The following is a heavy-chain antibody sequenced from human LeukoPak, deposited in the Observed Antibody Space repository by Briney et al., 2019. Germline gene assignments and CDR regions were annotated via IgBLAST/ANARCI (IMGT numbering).Heavy chain of an antibody. CDR3: AGEPPGSYIAY. V-gene: IGHV4-38-2*02. CDR2: ICHSGST. D-gene: IGHD1-26*01. Sequence: PSETLSLTCTVSGYSINSHYCWGWIRQPPGKGLEWIGSICHSGSTFYNPSLKSRLTISMDKSKNQFSLILSSVTAADTGVYYCAGEPPGSYIAYWGQGTLVTVSS. CDR1: GYSINSHYC. J-gene: IGHJ4*02.